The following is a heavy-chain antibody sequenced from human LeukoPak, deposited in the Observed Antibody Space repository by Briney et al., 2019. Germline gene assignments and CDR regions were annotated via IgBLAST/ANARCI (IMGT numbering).Heavy chain of an antibody. Sequence: GGSLRLSCVASGFTFSSSFMDWVRQVPGKGLAWVSRINPGNITTYADSVKGRFTISRDNAKNTLYLQMNSLRAEDTAVYYCARPFYFDSIDIRGQGTLVTVSS. CDR1: GFTFSSSF. J-gene: IGHJ4*02. D-gene: IGHD3-22*01. CDR2: INPGNIT. V-gene: IGHV3-74*01. CDR3: ARPFYFDSIDI.